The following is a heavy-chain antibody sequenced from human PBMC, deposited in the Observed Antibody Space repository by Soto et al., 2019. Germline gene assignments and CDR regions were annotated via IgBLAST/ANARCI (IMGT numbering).Heavy chain of an antibody. J-gene: IGHJ4*02. CDR2: INAGNGNT. V-gene: IGHV1-3*05. Sequence: QVQLVQSGAEEKKPGASVKVSCKASGYTFTSYAMHWVRQAPGQRLEWMGWINAGNGNTKYSQKFQGRVTITSDTSASTAYMELSSLRSEDTAVYYCARSIVVVTALDYWGQGTLVTFSS. D-gene: IGHD2-21*02. CDR3: ARSIVVVTALDY. CDR1: GYTFTSYA.